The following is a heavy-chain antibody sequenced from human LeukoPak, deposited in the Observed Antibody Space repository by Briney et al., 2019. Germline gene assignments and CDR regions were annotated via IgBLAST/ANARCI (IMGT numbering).Heavy chain of an antibody. D-gene: IGHD3-22*01. CDR2: ISSSGSTI. CDR1: GFTFSSYE. CDR3: ARDRYYDSSGYPY. V-gene: IGHV3-48*03. J-gene: IGHJ4*02. Sequence: PGGSLRLSCAASGFTFSSYEMNWDRQAPGKGLEWVSYISSSGSTIYYADSVKGRFTISRDNAKNSLYLQMNSLRAEDTAVYYCARDRYYDSSGYPYWGQGTLVTVSS.